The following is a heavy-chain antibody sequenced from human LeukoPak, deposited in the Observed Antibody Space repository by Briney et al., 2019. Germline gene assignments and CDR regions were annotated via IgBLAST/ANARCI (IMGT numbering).Heavy chain of an antibody. D-gene: IGHD4-17*01. CDR1: GYTFTSYG. Sequence: GASVKVSCKASGYTFTSYGISWVRQAPGQGLEWMGWISAYNGNTNYAQKLQGRVTMTTDTSTSTAYMGLRSLRSDDTAVYYCATNTVTTSFAFDIWGQGTMVTVSS. CDR3: ATNTVTTSFAFDI. V-gene: IGHV1-18*01. CDR2: ISAYNGNT. J-gene: IGHJ3*02.